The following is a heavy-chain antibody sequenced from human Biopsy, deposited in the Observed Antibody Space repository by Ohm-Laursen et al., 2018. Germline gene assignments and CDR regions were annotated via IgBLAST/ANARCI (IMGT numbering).Heavy chain of an antibody. CDR3: ARHPTGFWFDP. J-gene: IGHJ5*02. CDR1: GGSISSRNHY. V-gene: IGHV4-39*01. Sequence: SETLSLTCSVSGGSISSRNHYWGWLRQPPGKGLEWIGHVYYSGSTFYNSSLESRVAISVDTSTNQFSLKVSSVTAADTALYYCARHPTGFWFDPWGHGTLVTVSS. CDR2: VYYSGST.